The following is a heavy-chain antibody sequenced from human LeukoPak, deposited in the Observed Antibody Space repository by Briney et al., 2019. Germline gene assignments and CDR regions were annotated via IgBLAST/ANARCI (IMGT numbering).Heavy chain of an antibody. CDR1: GFTVSSNY. V-gene: IGHV3-53*01. J-gene: IGHJ4*02. CDR3: ARVTPGWFGEFYFDY. Sequence: VGSLRLSCAASGFTVSSNYMSWVRQAPGKGLEWVSVIYSGGSTYYADSVKGRFTISRDNSKNTLYLQMNSLRAEDTAVYYCARVTPGWFGEFYFDYWGQGTLVTVSS. CDR2: IYSGGST. D-gene: IGHD3-10*01.